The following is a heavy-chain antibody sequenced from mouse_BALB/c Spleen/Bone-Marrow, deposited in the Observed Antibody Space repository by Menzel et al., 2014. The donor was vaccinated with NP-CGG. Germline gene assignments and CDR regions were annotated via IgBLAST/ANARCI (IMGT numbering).Heavy chain of an antibody. D-gene: IGHD2-4*01. CDR2: IYPGDFNT. J-gene: IGHJ4*01. CDR3: ARKSQRAYDSMNY. CDR1: GYTFTSYY. Sequence: QVQLQQSEPELVKPGASVRISCKASGYTFTSYYIHWVKQRPGQGLEWIGWIYPGDFNTKYNEKFKGKATLTADKSSSTAYMQLSGLTSEDSAVYFCARKSQRAYDSMNYWGPGTSVTVSS. V-gene: IGHV1S56*01.